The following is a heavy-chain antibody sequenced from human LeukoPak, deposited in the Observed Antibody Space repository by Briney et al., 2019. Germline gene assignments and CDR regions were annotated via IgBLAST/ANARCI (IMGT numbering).Heavy chain of an antibody. Sequence: PGGSLRLSCAASGFTFSSYWMSWVRQAPGKGLEWVANIKQDGSEKYYVDSVKGRFIISRDNAKNSLYLQMGSLRAEDTAFYYCARAPSFGTVDYWGQGTLVTVSS. J-gene: IGHJ4*02. V-gene: IGHV3-7*01. CDR3: ARAPSFGTVDY. CDR2: IKQDGSEK. CDR1: GFTFSSYW. D-gene: IGHD1-7*01.